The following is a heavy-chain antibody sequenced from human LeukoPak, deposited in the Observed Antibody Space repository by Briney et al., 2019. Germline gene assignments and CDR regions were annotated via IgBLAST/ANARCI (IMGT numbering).Heavy chain of an antibody. CDR1: GGSISSYY. CDR3: AKGNCGGDCYSINYYYGMDV. CDR2: IYYSGST. Sequence: SETLTLTCTVSGGSISSYYWSWIRQPPGKGLEWLGYIYYSGSTNYNPSLKSRVTISVGTSKNQFSLKLSSVAAADTAVYYCAKGNCGGDCYSINYYYGMDVWGQGTTVTVSS. J-gene: IGHJ6*02. D-gene: IGHD2-21*02. V-gene: IGHV4-59*01.